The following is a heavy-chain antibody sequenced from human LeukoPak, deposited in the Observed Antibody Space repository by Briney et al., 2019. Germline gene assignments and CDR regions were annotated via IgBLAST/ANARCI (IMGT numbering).Heavy chain of an antibody. D-gene: IGHD3-16*01. Sequence: PGGSLRLSCAASGFXFKTYTITWVRQAPGKGLEWVSSITGDCKYITYADSVKGRFTISRDNAKNSLYLQVASLRGDDTATYYCAREGNDYYYDQWGQGTLVTVSP. V-gene: IGHV3-21*01. CDR2: ITGDCKYI. CDR3: AREGNDYYYDQ. CDR1: GFXFKTYT. J-gene: IGHJ4*02.